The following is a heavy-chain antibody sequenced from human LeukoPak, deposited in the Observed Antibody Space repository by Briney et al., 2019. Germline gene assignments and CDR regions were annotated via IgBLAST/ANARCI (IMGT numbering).Heavy chain of an antibody. D-gene: IGHD6-13*01. CDR2: INHSGST. V-gene: IGHV4-34*01. J-gene: IGHJ5*02. Sequence: PSETLSLTCAVYGGSFSGYYWSWLRQPPGKGLEWIGEINHSGSTNYNPSLKSRVTISVDTSKNQFSLKLSSVTAADTAVYYCARALPRDSSSWYKGLEPRAWFDPWGQGTLVTVSS. CDR3: ARALPRDSSSWYKGLEPRAWFDP. CDR1: GGSFSGYY.